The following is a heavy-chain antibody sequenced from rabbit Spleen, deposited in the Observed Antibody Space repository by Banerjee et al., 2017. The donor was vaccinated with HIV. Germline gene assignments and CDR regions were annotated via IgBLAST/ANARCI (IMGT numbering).Heavy chain of an antibody. D-gene: IGHD1-1*01. CDR1: GFSFSGNY. J-gene: IGHJ6*01. V-gene: IGHV1S45*01. CDR3: ARDTSSSFSSYGMDL. CDR2: INAGSSGST. Sequence: QEQLVESGGGLVQPEGSLTLTCTASGFSFSGNYICWVRQAPGKGLEWIACINAGSSGSTYYASWAKGRFTISKTSPTTVTLQVTSLTAADTATYFCARDTSSSFSSYGMDLWGPGTLVTVS.